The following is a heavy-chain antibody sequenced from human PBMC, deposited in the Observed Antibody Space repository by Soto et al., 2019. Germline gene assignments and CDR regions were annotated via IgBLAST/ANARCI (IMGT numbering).Heavy chain of an antibody. CDR3: AGWSERGYSYGNFDY. J-gene: IGHJ4*02. CDR1: GGSISSYY. D-gene: IGHD5-18*01. V-gene: IGHV4-59*01. CDR2: IYYSGST. Sequence: QVQLQESGPGLVKPSETLSLTCTVSGGSISSYYWSWIRQPPGKGLEWIGYIYYSGSTNYNPSLKSRVTISVDTSKNQFSLKLSSVTAADTAVYYCAGWSERGYSYGNFDYWGQGTLVTVSS.